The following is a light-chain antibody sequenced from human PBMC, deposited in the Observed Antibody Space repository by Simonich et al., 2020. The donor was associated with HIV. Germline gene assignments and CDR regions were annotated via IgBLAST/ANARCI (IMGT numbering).Light chain of an antibody. CDR1: QSLLHSNGYNY. J-gene: IGKJ2*01. Sequence: DIVMTQSPLSLPVTPGEPASISCGSSQSLLHSNGYNYLDWFLQKPGQSPQLLIYLGSHRASGVPDRISGRGSGTDFTLKISRVEAEDVGVHYCMQALQTPMYTFGQGTKLEIK. CDR3: MQALQTPMYT. CDR2: LGS. V-gene: IGKV2-28*01.